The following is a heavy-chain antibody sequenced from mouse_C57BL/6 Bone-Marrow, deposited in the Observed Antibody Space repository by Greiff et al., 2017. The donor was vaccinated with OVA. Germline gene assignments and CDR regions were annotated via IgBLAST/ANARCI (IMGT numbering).Heavy chain of an antibody. CDR2: ISNLAYSI. V-gene: IGHV5-15*01. Sequence: EVKLVESGGGLVQPGGSLKLSCAASGFTFSDYGMAWVRQAPRKGPEWVAFISNLAYSIYYADTVTSRFTISRENAKNTLYLERSSMGSDDTAMYYCARHVVADWYFDVGGTGTTVTVSS. D-gene: IGHD1-1*01. CDR3: ARHVVADWYFDV. CDR1: GFTFSDYG. J-gene: IGHJ1*03.